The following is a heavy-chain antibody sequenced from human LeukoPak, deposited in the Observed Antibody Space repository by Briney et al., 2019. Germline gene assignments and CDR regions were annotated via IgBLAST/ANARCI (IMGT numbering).Heavy chain of an antibody. J-gene: IGHJ4*02. CDR2: IYPGDSGP. CDR1: GYSFTIYC. V-gene: IGHV5-51*01. D-gene: IGHD2-15*01. Sequence: GGSLKTPCKVSGYSFTIYCIAWVRHMPGKGPGGMGMIYPGDSGPTYSPSFQGQVTISVDKSINTAYLQWSSLQASDTVMYYCARIAATWYGGSWGEGTLVFVCS. CDR3: ARIAATWYGGS.